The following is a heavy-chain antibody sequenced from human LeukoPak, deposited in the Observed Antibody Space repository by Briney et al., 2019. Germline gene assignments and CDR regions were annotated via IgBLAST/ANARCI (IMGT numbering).Heavy chain of an antibody. J-gene: IGHJ5*02. CDR2: ISYDGSNK. CDR3: ARDRYYDSSGYNSWFDP. Sequence: GGSLRLSCAASGFTFSSYAMHWVRQAPGKGLEWVAVISYDGSNKYYADSVKGRFTISRDNSKNTLYLQMNSLGAEDTAVYYCARDRYYDSSGYNSWFDPWGQGTLVTVSS. D-gene: IGHD3-22*01. V-gene: IGHV3-30*04. CDR1: GFTFSSYA.